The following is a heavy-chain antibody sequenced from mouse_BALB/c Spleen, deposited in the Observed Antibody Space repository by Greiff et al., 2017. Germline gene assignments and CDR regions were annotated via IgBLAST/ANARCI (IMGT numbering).Heavy chain of an antibody. J-gene: IGHJ4*01. Sequence: EVHLVESGGGLVQPGGSLRLSCATSGFTFTDYYMSWVRQPPGKALEWLGFIRNKANGYTTEYSASVKGRFTISRDNSQSILYLQMNTLRAEDSATYYCARDTYYRYDGIMDYWGQGTSVTVSS. CDR2: IRNKANGYTT. CDR1: GFTFTDYY. CDR3: ARDTYYRYDGIMDY. D-gene: IGHD2-14*01. V-gene: IGHV7-3*02.